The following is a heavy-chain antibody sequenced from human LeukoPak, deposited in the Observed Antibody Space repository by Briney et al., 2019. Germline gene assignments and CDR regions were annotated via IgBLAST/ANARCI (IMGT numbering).Heavy chain of an antibody. D-gene: IGHD6-13*01. CDR3: ARQGGYIAPLAL. V-gene: IGHV4-59*08. Sequence: SETLSLTCTVSGVSISSYYWIWIRQPPGKGLEWIGYISYSGNTNYNPSLKSRVTISVDTSKNQFSLKLSSVTAADTAVYYCARQGGYIAPLALWGQGTLVTVSA. J-gene: IGHJ4*02. CDR2: ISYSGNT. CDR1: GVSISSYY.